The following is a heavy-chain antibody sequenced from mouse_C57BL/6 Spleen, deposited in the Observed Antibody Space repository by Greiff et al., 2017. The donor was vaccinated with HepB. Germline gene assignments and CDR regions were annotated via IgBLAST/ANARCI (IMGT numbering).Heavy chain of an antibody. V-gene: IGHV1-76*01. J-gene: IGHJ4*01. Sequence: QVQLQQSGAELVRPGASVKLSCKASGYTFTDYYINWVKQRPGQGLEWIARIYPGSGNTYYNEKFKGKATLTAENSSSTAYMQLSSLTSEDSAVYCCARFVINENAMDYWGQGTSVTVSS. CDR1: GYTFTDYY. CDR2: IYPGSGNT. D-gene: IGHD1-1*01. CDR3: ARFVINENAMDY.